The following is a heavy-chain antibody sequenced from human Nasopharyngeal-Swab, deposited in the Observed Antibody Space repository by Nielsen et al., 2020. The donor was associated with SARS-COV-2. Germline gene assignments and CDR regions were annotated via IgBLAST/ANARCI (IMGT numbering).Heavy chain of an antibody. CDR1: GFTFDDYA. J-gene: IGHJ6*02. CDR3: AKDTFHYYGDYYGMDV. Sequence: SLKISCAASGFTFDDYAMHWVRQAPGKGLEWVSGISWNSGSIGYADSVEGRFTISRDNAKNSLYLQMNSLRAEDTALYYCAKDTFHYYGDYYGMDVWGQGTTVTVSS. D-gene: IGHD3-10*01. CDR2: ISWNSGSI. V-gene: IGHV3-9*01.